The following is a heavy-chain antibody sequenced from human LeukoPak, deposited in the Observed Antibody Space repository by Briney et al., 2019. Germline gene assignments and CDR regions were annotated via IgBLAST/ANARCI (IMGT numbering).Heavy chain of an antibody. J-gene: IGHJ5*02. V-gene: IGHV3-15*01. CDR1: GFAFKNAW. Sequence: AGGSLRLSCAASGFAFKNAWMSWVRQAPGKGLEWLGLIKSKTDGGTTDYAAPVKGRFTISRDDSKNTLYLQMNSLKTEDTAVYYCTTDSGGWVNWFDPWGQGTLVTVSS. CDR2: IKSKTDGGTT. CDR3: TTDSGGWVNWFDP. D-gene: IGHD3-10*01.